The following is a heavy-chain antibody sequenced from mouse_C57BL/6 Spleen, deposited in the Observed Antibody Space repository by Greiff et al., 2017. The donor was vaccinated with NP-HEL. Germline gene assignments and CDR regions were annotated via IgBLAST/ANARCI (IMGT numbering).Heavy chain of an antibody. Sequence: EVKLQESGAELVKPGASVKLSCTASGFNIKDYYMHWVKQRTEQGLEWIGRIDPEDGETKYAPKFQGKATITADTSSNTAYLQLSSLTSEDTAVYYCALVITTVNYYAMDYWGQGTSVTVSS. CDR2: IDPEDGET. CDR1: GFNIKDYY. D-gene: IGHD1-1*01. J-gene: IGHJ4*01. V-gene: IGHV14-2*01. CDR3: ALVITTVNYYAMDY.